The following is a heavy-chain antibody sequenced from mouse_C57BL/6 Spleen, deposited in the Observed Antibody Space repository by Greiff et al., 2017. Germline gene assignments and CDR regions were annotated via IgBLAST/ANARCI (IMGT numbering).Heavy chain of an antibody. D-gene: IGHD2-1*01. J-gene: IGHJ1*03. CDR2: INPNNGGT. Sequence: EVQLQQSGPELVKPGASVKISCKASGYTFTDYYMNWVKQSHGKSLEWIGDINPNNGGTSYNQKFKGKATLTVDKSSSTAYMELRSLTSEDSAVYYCARSRDGNWYFDGWGTGTTVTVSS. CDR3: ARSRDGNWYFDG. V-gene: IGHV1-26*01. CDR1: GYTFTDYY.